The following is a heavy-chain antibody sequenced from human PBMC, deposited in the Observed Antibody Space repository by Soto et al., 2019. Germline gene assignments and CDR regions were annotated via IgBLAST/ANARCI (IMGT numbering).Heavy chain of an antibody. J-gene: IGHJ6*02. V-gene: IGHV4-4*07. D-gene: IGHD6-13*01. CDR1: GGSISSYY. CDR2: IYASGGT. CDR3: ARGRYSSSWFTVGQYGMDV. Sequence: SETLSLTCTVSGGSISSYYWSWIRQPAGKGLEWIGRIYASGGTNYNPSLKSRVTMSADTSKNQFSLKLSSVTAADTAVYYCARGRYSSSWFTVGQYGMDVWGQGTTVTVSS.